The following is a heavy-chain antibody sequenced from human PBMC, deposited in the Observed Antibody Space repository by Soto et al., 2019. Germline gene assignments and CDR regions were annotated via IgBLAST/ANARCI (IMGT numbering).Heavy chain of an antibody. D-gene: IGHD3-10*01. CDR2: IYHSGRA. V-gene: IGHV4-4*02. Sequence: QVQLQESSPGLVKPSGTLSLTCAVSGGSISSSNWWSWVRQPPGKGLEWIGEIYHSGRANYNPSLKGRVHISEDKSKNQFPHKLSTVTAADTAVYYCARSTIGSNWFDPWGQGTLVTGSS. J-gene: IGHJ5*02. CDR3: ARSTIGSNWFDP. CDR1: GGSISSSNW.